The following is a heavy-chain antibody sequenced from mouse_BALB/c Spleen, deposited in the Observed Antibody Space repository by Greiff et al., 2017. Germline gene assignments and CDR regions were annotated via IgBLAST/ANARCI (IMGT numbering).Heavy chain of an antibody. Sequence: EVKLQESGGGLVQPGGSRKLSCAASGFTFSSFGMHWVRQAPEKGLEWVAYISSGSSTIYYADTVKGRFTISRDNPKNTLFLQMTSLRSEDTAMYYCARYAAPYYAMDYWGQGTSVTVSS. CDR3: ARYAAPYYAMDY. CDR1: GFTFSSFG. V-gene: IGHV5-17*02. J-gene: IGHJ4*01. CDR2: ISSGSSTI.